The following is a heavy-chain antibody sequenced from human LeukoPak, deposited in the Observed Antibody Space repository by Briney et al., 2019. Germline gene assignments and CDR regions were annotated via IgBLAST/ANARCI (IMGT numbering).Heavy chain of an antibody. CDR1: GDTPTSYD. CDR3: PSSFLQWLFHNNYCYYGMDV. V-gene: IGHV1-8*01. CDR2: INPIRGNP. Sequence: ASLNPSSKASGDTPTSYDINWVRQATRQGLEWSGWINPIRGNPAYAHQFQGRVTKTKKTSISTGYMELSILTSEETAEYHCPSSFLQWLFHNNYCYYGMDVWGEGPTVSVPS. J-gene: IGHJ6*04. D-gene: IGHD3-3*01.